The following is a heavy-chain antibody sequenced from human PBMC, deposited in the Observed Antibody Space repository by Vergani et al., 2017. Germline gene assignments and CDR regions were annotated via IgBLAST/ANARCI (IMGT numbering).Heavy chain of an antibody. Sequence: QVQLQQWGAGLLKPSETLSLTCAVYGGSFSGYYWSWIRQPPGKGLEWIGEINHSGSTNYNPSLKSRVTISVDRSKNQFSLKVSSVTAADTAVYYCARGVRGWGCEGAWWFDPWGQGTLVTVSS. CDR2: INHSGST. D-gene: IGHD6-19*01. CDR3: ARGVRGWGCEGAWWFDP. V-gene: IGHV4-34*01. CDR1: GGSFSGYY. J-gene: IGHJ5*02.